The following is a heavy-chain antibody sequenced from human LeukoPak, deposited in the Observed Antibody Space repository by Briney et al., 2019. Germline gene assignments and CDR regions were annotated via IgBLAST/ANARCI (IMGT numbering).Heavy chain of an antibody. Sequence: AGGSLRLSCAASGFTVSSNYMSWIRQPPGKGLEWIGEINQSGNTNYNPSLKSRLTISVDTSKNQFSLNLSSVTAADTAVYYCARGGEELGTNYYFDYWGQGTLVTVSS. CDR1: GFTVSSNY. J-gene: IGHJ4*02. CDR3: ARGGEELGTNYYFDY. CDR2: INQSGNT. V-gene: IGHV4-34*01. D-gene: IGHD1-7*01.